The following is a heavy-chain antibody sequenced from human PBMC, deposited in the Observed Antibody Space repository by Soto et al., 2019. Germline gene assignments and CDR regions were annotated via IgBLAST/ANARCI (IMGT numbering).Heavy chain of an antibody. CDR3: AKGGGVSCYSQVDS. D-gene: IGHD2-15*01. CDR1: GFTFSTYA. V-gene: IGHV3-23*01. Sequence: GGSLRLSCATSGFTFSTYAMSWVRRAPGQGLEWVSAICGSSGSTYYTDSVKGRFTISRDNSKNTLYLQMNSLRAEDTAIYYCAKGGGVSCYSQVDSWGQGTLVTVSS. CDR2: ICGSSGST. J-gene: IGHJ4*02.